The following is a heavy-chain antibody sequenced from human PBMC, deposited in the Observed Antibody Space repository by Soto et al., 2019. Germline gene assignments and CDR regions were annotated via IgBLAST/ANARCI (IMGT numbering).Heavy chain of an antibody. CDR3: ARHKDTSSRYLLPDY. J-gene: IGHJ4*02. Sequence: SETLSLTCTVSGGSISSRSYYWGWIRHPPGKGLEWIGSIYYSGTTYYNPSLKSRVTISVDTSKNQFSLKVSSVTATDTAVYYCARHKDTSSRYLLPDYWGQVTMVTVSS. CDR2: IYYSGTT. D-gene: IGHD6-13*01. V-gene: IGHV4-39*01. CDR1: GGSISSRSYY.